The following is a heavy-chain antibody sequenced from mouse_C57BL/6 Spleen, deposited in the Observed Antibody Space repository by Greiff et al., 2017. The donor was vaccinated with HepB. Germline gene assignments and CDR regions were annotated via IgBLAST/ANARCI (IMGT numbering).Heavy chain of an antibody. CDR3: TRAPYYGSSYGDWYFDV. V-gene: IGHV5-9-1*02. J-gene: IGHJ1*03. D-gene: IGHD1-1*01. Sequence: EVQLVESGEGLVKPGGSLKLSCAASGFTFSSYAMSWVRQTPEKRLEWVAYISSGGDYIYYADTVKGRFTISRDNARNTLYLQMSSLKSEDTAMYYCTRAPYYGSSYGDWYFDVWGTGTTVTVSS. CDR1: GFTFSSYA. CDR2: ISSGGDYI.